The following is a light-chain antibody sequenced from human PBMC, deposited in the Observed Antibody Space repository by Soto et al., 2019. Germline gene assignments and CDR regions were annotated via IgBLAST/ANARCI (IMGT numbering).Light chain of an antibody. CDR1: QSVSRN. CDR3: QQYDDWPPT. J-gene: IGKJ1*01. CDR2: GAS. Sequence: EIVLTQSPATLSVSPGERATLSCRASQSVSRNLGWYQQKPGQTPRLIIYGASTRASGIPARFSGSGYGTEFTLTISSLQSEDFAVYFCQQYDDWPPTFGQGTKVEIK. V-gene: IGKV3-15*01.